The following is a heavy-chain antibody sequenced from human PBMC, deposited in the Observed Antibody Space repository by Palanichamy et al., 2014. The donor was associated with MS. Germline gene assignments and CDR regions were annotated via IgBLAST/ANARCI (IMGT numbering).Heavy chain of an antibody. V-gene: IGHV4-39*01. D-gene: IGHD2-15*01. Sequence: QLQPQESGPGLVKPSETLSLTCTVSGGSISSSSYYWGWIRQPPGKGLEWIGSIYYSGSTYYNPSLKSRVTIPVDTSKNQFSLKLSSVTAADTTVYYCARQVVDYIVPPEEDYGMDVWGQGTTVTVSS. CDR3: ARQVVDYIVPPEEDYGMDV. J-gene: IGHJ6*02. CDR2: IYYSGST. CDR1: GGSISSSSYY.